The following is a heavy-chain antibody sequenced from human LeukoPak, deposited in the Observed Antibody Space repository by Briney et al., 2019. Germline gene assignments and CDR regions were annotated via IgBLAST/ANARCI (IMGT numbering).Heavy chain of an antibody. CDR1: GGSISSYY. Sequence: SETLSLTCTVSGGSISSYYWSWIRQPPGKGLEWIGYIYYSGSTDYNPSLKSRVTISVDTSKNQFSLKLSSVTAADTAVYYCARLPLAAAGRGYYYYYGMDVWGQGTTVTVSS. CDR2: IYYSGST. J-gene: IGHJ6*02. D-gene: IGHD6-13*01. CDR3: ARLPLAAAGRGYYYYYGMDV. V-gene: IGHV4-59*08.